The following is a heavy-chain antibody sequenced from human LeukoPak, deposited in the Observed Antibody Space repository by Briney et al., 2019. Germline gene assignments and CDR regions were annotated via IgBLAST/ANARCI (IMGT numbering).Heavy chain of an antibody. J-gene: IGHJ4*02. D-gene: IGHD3-16*01. V-gene: IGHV4-30-2*01. CDR2: IYHSGST. CDR1: GGSISSGGYS. CDR3: ARDRLGNTIDY. Sequence: SQTLSLTCAVSGGSISSGGYSWSWIRQPPGKGLEWIGYIYHSGSTYYNPSLKSRVTISVDRSKNQFSLKLSSVTAADTAVYYCARDRLGNTIDYWGQGTLVTVSS.